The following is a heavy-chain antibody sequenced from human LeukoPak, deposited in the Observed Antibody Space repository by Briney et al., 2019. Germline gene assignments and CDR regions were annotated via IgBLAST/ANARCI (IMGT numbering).Heavy chain of an antibody. CDR1: GFTFSSYG. J-gene: IGHJ5*02. D-gene: IGHD6-6*01. CDR2: ISYDGSNK. V-gene: IGHV3-30*18. Sequence: GGSLRLSCAASGFTFSSYGMHWVRQAPGKGLEWVAVISYDGSNKYYADSVKGRFTISIDNSKNTLYLQMNSLRAEDTAVCYCAKEGIYSGSNWFDPWGQGTLVTVSS. CDR3: AKEGIYSGSNWFDP.